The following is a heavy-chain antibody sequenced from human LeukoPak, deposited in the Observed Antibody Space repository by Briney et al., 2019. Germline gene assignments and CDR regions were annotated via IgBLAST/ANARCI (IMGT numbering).Heavy chain of an antibody. Sequence: TSETLSLTCAGYGGSFSGYYWSWMRQPPGKGLELIGEINHSGSTNYNPSLKSRVTISVDTSKNQFSLKLSSVTAADTAVYYCARGSVLVSYCGMDVWGQGTTVTVSS. CDR3: ARGSVLVSYCGMDV. CDR1: GGSFSGYY. V-gene: IGHV4-34*01. CDR2: INHSGST. D-gene: IGHD3-16*02. J-gene: IGHJ6*02.